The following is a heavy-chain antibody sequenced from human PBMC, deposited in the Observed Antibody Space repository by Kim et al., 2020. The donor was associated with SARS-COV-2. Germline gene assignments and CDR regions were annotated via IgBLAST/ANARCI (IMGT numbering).Heavy chain of an antibody. D-gene: IGHD4-17*01. CDR2: IRNT. Sequence: IRNTYYADSVKGRFTISRDNAKNSLFLQMDSLRVEDTAVYYCVRVDGDYNYWGQGTLVTVSS. CDR3: VRVDGDYNY. V-gene: IGHV3-21*04. J-gene: IGHJ4*02.